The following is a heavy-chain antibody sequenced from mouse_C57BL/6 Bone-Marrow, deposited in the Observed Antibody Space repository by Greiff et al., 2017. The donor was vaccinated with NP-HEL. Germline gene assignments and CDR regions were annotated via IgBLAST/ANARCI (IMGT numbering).Heavy chain of an antibody. CDR3: ARGYYGSSYWYFDV. J-gene: IGHJ1*03. CDR2: ISSGGSYT. Sequence: EVKLMESGGDLVKPGGSLKLSCAASGFTFSSYGMSWVRQTPDKRLEWVATISSGGSYTYYPDSVKGRFTISRDNAKNTLYLQMGSLKSEDTAMYYCARGYYGSSYWYFDVWGTGTTVTVSS. CDR1: GFTFSSYG. D-gene: IGHD1-1*01. V-gene: IGHV5-6*01.